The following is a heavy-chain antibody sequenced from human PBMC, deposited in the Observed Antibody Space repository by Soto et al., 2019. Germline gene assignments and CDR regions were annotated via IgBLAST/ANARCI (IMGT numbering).Heavy chain of an antibody. Sequence: VQLLESGGGLVQPGGSLRLSCAASGFTFSSYAMSRVRQAPGKGLEWVSAISGSGGSTYYADSVKGRFTISRDNSKNTLYLQMNSLRAEDTAVYYCAKDYYYGSGRYYYYYMDVWGKGTTVTVSS. CDR1: GFTFSSYA. CDR2: ISGSGGST. D-gene: IGHD3-10*01. J-gene: IGHJ6*03. CDR3: AKDYYYGSGRYYYYYMDV. V-gene: IGHV3-23*01.